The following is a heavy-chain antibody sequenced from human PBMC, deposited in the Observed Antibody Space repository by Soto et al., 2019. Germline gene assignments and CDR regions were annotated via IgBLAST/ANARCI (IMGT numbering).Heavy chain of an antibody. J-gene: IGHJ6*02. Sequence: SVEVSFRASGYTFTSYGISWVRQAPGQGLEWMGWISAYNGNTNYAQKLQGRVTMTTDTSTSTAYMELRSLRSDDTAVYYCAREIARRYGMDVWGQGTTVTVSS. CDR1: GYTFTSYG. CDR2: ISAYNGNT. CDR3: AREIARRYGMDV. V-gene: IGHV1-18*01. D-gene: IGHD2-21*01.